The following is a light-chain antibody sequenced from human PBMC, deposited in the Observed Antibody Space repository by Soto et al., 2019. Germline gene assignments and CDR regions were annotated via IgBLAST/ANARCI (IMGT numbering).Light chain of an antibody. CDR1: SSNIGSNT. J-gene: IGLJ3*02. CDR2: SNN. Sequence: QSVLTQPPSASGTPGQRVTISCSGSSSNIGSNTVNWYQQLPGTAPKLLIYSNNQRPSWVPDRFSGSKSGTSAALAIGGLQSEDEADYYCAAWDDSLNGQVFGGGTKLTVL. V-gene: IGLV1-44*01. CDR3: AAWDDSLNGQV.